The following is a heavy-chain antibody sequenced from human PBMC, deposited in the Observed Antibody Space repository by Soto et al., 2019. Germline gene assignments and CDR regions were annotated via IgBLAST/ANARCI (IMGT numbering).Heavy chain of an antibody. CDR2: IYYNGGST. V-gene: IGHV4-59*08. D-gene: IGHD6-13*01. Sequence: PSETLSLTCTVSGGSISSYYWSWIRQPPGKGLEWIGYIYYNGGSTNYNPSLKSRVTISVDTSKNQFSLKLSSVIAADTAVYYCARRERAAGTDWWFDPWGQGTLVT. CDR1: GGSISSYY. CDR3: ARRERAAGTDWWFDP. J-gene: IGHJ5*02.